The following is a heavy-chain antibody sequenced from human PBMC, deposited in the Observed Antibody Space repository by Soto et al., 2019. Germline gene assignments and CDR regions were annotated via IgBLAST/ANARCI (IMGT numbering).Heavy chain of an antibody. D-gene: IGHD3-9*01. CDR1: GFTFSTYG. V-gene: IGHV3-33*01. CDR3: VRVFDTYYFDL. Sequence: QVQLVESGGGVVQPGRSLRLSCAASGFTFSTYGMHWVRQAPGKGLEWVALIWSDGSNKYYADSVKGRFTISRDNSKKTLYLQMNSVRAEDTAVYYCVRVFDTYYFDLWGQGNMVTVSS. J-gene: IGHJ4*02. CDR2: IWSDGSNK.